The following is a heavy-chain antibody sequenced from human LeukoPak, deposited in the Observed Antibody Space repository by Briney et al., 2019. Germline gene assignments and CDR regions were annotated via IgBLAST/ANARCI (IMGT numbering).Heavy chain of an antibody. CDR1: GFTFGDYS. V-gene: IGHV3-49*04. Sequence: GSLRLSCTASGFTFGDYSMSWVRQAPGKELEWVGFIRSKAYGGTTEYAASVKGRFTISRDDSKSIAYLQMNSLKTEDTAVYYCTRVPQDILTGYPTDYWGQGTLVTV. D-gene: IGHD3-9*01. CDR3: TRVPQDILTGYPTDY. J-gene: IGHJ4*02. CDR2: IRSKAYGGTT.